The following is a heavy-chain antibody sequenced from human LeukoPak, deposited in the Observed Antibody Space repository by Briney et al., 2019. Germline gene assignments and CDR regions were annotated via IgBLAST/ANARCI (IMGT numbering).Heavy chain of an antibody. Sequence: SETLSLTCTVSGGSISSYYWSWIRQPPGKGLEWIGYIYTSGSTNYNPSLKSRVTISVDTSKNQFSLKLSSVTAADTAVYYCASRPKSSTAARPGYFQHWGQGTLVTVSP. CDR1: GGSISSYY. CDR3: ASRPKSSTAARPGYFQH. CDR2: IYTSGST. D-gene: IGHD6-6*01. V-gene: IGHV4-4*09. J-gene: IGHJ1*01.